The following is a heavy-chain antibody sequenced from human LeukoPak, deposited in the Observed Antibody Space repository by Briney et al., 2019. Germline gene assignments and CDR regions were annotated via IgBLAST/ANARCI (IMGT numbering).Heavy chain of an antibody. Sequence: PGGSLRLSCAASGFTFSSYWMSWVRQAPGKGLEWVANIKQDGSEKYYVDSVKGRFTISRDNAKNSLYLQMNSLRAEDTAVYYCARDRIRQSPGGAFDIWGQGTMVTVSS. CDR3: ARDRIRQSPGGAFDI. D-gene: IGHD3-10*01. CDR2: IKQDGSEK. J-gene: IGHJ3*02. V-gene: IGHV3-7*01. CDR1: GFTFSSYW.